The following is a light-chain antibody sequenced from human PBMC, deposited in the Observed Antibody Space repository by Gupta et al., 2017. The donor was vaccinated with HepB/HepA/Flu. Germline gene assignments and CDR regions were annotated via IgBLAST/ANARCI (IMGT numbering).Light chain of an antibody. CDR3: GTWDSSLSAV. CDR1: SSNIGNNY. Sequence: QSVLTQPPSVSAAPGQKVTISCSGSSSNIGNNYVSWYQQLPGTAPKLPIYENNKRPSGIPDRFSGSKSGTSATLGITGLQTGDEAYYYCGTWDSSLSAVFGGGTKVTVL. CDR2: ENN. V-gene: IGLV1-51*01. J-gene: IGLJ2*01.